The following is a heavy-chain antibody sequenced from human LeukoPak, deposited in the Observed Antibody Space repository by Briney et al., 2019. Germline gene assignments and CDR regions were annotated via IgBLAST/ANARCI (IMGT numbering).Heavy chain of an antibody. Sequence: SETLSLTCTVSGGSISSSSYYWSWIRQPAGKGLEWIGRIYTSGSTNYNPSLKSRVTISVDTSKNQFSLKLSSVTAADTAVYYCARAAAAGLYNWFDPWGQGTLVTVSS. D-gene: IGHD6-13*01. V-gene: IGHV4-61*02. J-gene: IGHJ5*02. CDR2: IYTSGST. CDR3: ARAAAAGLYNWFDP. CDR1: GGSISSSSYY.